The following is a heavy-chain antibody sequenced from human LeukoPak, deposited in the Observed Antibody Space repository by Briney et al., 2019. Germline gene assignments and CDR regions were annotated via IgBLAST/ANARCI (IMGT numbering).Heavy chain of an antibody. V-gene: IGHV3-53*01. CDR1: GFTASSFY. CDR2: IYSDGST. Sequence: GGSLRLSCVASGFTASSFYMTWVRQAPGRGLEWVSVIYSDGSTYYADSVKGRFTISRDNSKNTLYLQMNSLRAEDTAMYYCARDIRHSSHDYYYGLDVWGQGATVTVSS. D-gene: IGHD1-1*01. CDR3: ARDIRHSSHDYYYGLDV. J-gene: IGHJ6*02.